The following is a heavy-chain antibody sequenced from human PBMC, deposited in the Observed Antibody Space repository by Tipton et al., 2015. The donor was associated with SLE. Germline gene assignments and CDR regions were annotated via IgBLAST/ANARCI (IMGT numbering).Heavy chain of an antibody. CDR3: ATSLIVQGIFFDF. J-gene: IGHJ4*02. D-gene: IGHD1-26*01. CDR2: INHSGSS. Sequence: TLSLTCAVYGGSFSGYYWSWIRQPPGKGLEWIGEINHSGSSHYSPSFKSRLTISVDSSRNEISLMLSSVTAADTAVYYCATSLIVQGIFFDFWGQGTLVTVSS. CDR1: GGSFSGYY. V-gene: IGHV4-34*01.